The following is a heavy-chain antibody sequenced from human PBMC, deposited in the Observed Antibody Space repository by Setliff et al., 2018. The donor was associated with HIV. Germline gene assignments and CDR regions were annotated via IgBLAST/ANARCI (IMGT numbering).Heavy chain of an antibody. J-gene: IGHJ4*02. CDR3: ARGTAPRRGTNYGGNYPLDY. D-gene: IGHD4-17*01. CDR2: IYHSGST. V-gene: IGHV4-39*07. Sequence: SDPLSLTCTVSGGSISSSRYYWGWVRQPPGKGLEWLGSIYHSGSTYYNPSPESRVTISIDTSNHQFSLKLSSVTPADTAVYFCARGTAPRRGTNYGGNYPLDYWGQGTLVTVSS. CDR1: GGSISSSRYY.